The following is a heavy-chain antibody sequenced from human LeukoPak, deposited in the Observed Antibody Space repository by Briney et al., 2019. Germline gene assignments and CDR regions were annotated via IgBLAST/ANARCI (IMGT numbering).Heavy chain of an antibody. CDR2: IGGSGGST. Sequence: GGSLRLSCAASGFTFSSYAMSWVRQAPGKGLEWVSAIGGSGGSTYYADSVKGRFTISRDNSKNTLYLQMNSLRAEDTAVYYCAKDSWGLDSGSYLFDYWGQGTLVTVSS. V-gene: IGHV3-23*01. J-gene: IGHJ4*02. D-gene: IGHD3-10*01. CDR3: AKDSWGLDSGSYLFDY. CDR1: GFTFSSYA.